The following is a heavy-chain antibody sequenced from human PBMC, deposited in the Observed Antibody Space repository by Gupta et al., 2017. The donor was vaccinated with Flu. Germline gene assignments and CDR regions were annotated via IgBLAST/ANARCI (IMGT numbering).Heavy chain of an antibody. D-gene: IGHD3-10*01. J-gene: IGHJ4*02. Sequence: QVQLVEPGGGVVQPGRSLRLSCTASGFTFSKYGMHWVRQAPGKGLEWVAIISYHGTNKNYGDSVKGRFNISRDNSKNTVYLQMNSLRGEDTAVYYCAKDKSYGSVLEDWGQGTLVTVSS. CDR1: GFTFSKYG. V-gene: IGHV3-30*18. CDR2: ISYHGTNK. CDR3: AKDKSYGSVLED.